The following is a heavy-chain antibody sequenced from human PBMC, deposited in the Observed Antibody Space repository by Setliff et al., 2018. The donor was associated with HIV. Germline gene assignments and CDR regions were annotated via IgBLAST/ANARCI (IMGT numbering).Heavy chain of an antibody. CDR1: GYTLTNYA. J-gene: IGHJ4*02. CDR3: ARVMGATTGFHDY. Sequence: ASVKVSCKASGYTLTNYAMHWVRQAPGQRLEWMGCINAGNDNTKYSQNFQGRVTITKDTSASTVYMELSSLRSEETALYYCARVMGATTGFHDYWGQGTLVTVSS. CDR2: INAGNDNT. V-gene: IGHV1-3*01. D-gene: IGHD1-26*01.